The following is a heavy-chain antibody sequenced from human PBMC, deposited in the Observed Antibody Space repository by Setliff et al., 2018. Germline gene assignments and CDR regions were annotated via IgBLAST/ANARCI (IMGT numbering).Heavy chain of an antibody. J-gene: IGHJ4*02. CDR1: GFTFSSYS. CDR3: ARVYSGYDPNHYFDY. CDR2: ISSSSSTI. Sequence: LRLSCAASGFTFSSYSMNWARQAPGKGLEWVSYISSSSSTIYYADSVKGRFTISRDNAKNSLYLQMNSLRAEDTAVYYCARVYSGYDPNHYFDYWGQGTQVTVSS. D-gene: IGHD5-12*01. V-gene: IGHV3-48*01.